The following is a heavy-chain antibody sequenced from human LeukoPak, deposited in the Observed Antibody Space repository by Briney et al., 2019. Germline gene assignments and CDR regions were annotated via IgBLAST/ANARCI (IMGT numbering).Heavy chain of an antibody. CDR2: IYSGGST. J-gene: IGHJ6*02. CDR1: GFTVSSNY. V-gene: IGHV3-66*01. CDR3: ARVGPLQIYYYGMDV. D-gene: IGHD3-16*01. Sequence: GGSLRLSCAASGFTVSSNYTSWVRQAPGKGLEWVSVIYSGGSTYYADSVKVRFTISRDNSKNTLYLQMNSLRVEDTAVYYCARVGPLQIYYYGMDVWGQGTTVTVYS.